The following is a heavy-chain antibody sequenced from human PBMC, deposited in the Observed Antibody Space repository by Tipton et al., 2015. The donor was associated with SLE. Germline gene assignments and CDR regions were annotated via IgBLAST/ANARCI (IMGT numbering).Heavy chain of an antibody. CDR3: ARYGIRSGKDI. Sequence: TLSLTCTVSGGSISSYYWSWIRQPPGKGLEWIGYIYYSGSTNYNPSLKSRVTISVDTSKNQFSLKLISMTAADTAVYYCARYGIRSGKDIWGQGTMVTVSS. J-gene: IGHJ3*02. V-gene: IGHV4-59*01. D-gene: IGHD3-3*01. CDR1: GGSISSYY. CDR2: IYYSGST.